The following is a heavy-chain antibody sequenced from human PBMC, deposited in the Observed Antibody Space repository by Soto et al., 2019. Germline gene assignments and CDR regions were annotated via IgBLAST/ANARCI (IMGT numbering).Heavy chain of an antibody. J-gene: IGHJ3*02. Sequence: GGSLRLSCAASGFTFSSYAMSWVRQAPGKGLEWVSAISGSGGSTYYADSVKGRFTISRDNSKNTLYLQMNSLRAEDTAVYYCAKDQGVIAAAGTFAFDIWGQGTMVTVS. CDR3: AKDQGVIAAAGTFAFDI. CDR2: ISGSGGST. V-gene: IGHV3-23*01. CDR1: GFTFSSYA. D-gene: IGHD6-13*01.